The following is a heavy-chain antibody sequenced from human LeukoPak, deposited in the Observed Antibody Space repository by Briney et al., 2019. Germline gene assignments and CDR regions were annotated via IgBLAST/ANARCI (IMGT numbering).Heavy chain of an antibody. V-gene: IGHV3-49*04. Sequence: GGSLRLSCTASGFTFGDYAMSWVRQAPGKGLEWVGFIRSKAYGGTTEYAASVKGRFTISRDDSKSIAYLQMNSLKTEDTAVYYCTRAGFYYYGSGSYSDYWGQGTLVTVSS. CDR2: IRSKAYGGTT. CDR1: GFTFGDYA. J-gene: IGHJ4*02. CDR3: TRAGFYYYGSGSYSDY. D-gene: IGHD3-10*01.